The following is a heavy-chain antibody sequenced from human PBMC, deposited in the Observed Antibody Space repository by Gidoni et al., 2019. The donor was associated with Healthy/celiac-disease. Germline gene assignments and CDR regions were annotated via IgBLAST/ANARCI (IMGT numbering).Heavy chain of an antibody. CDR2: ISGSGGST. CDR3: AKRGIQRVVARPDAFDI. D-gene: IGHD5-18*01. V-gene: IGHV3-23*01. Sequence: EVQLLESGGGLVQPGGSLRLSCAASGFTFSSYAMSWVRQAPGKGLEWVSAISGSGGSTYYADSVKGRFTISRDNSKNTLYLQMNSLRAEDTAVYYCAKRGIQRVVARPDAFDIWGQGTMVTVSS. J-gene: IGHJ3*02. CDR1: GFTFSSYA.